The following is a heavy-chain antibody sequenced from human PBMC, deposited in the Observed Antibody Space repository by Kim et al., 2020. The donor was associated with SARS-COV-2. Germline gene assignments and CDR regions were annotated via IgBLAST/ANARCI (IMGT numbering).Heavy chain of an antibody. CDR1: GGSISSYY. Sequence: SETLSLTCTVSGGSISSYYWSWIRPPPGKGLEWIGYIYYSGSTNYNPSLKSRVTISVDTSKNQFSLNLSSVTAADTAVYYCARGMRCGDDAFDIWGQGTMVSVAS. CDR3: ARGMRCGDDAFDI. CDR2: IYYSGST. D-gene: IGHD7-27*01. J-gene: IGHJ3*02. V-gene: IGHV4-59*01.